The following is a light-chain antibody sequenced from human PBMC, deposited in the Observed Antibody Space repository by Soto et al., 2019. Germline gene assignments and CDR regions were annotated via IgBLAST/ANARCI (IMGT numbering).Light chain of an antibody. Sequence: EIVLTQSPVTLSLSPGERATLSCRASRSFASSYLGWYQQKPGQAPRLLIYAASTRATGIPDRFSGSGSATDFTLTISRLEPEDSAVYYCQQFQSSLRTFGQGTRVEV. J-gene: IGKJ1*01. CDR2: AAS. CDR1: RSFASSY. CDR3: QQFQSSLRT. V-gene: IGKV3-20*01.